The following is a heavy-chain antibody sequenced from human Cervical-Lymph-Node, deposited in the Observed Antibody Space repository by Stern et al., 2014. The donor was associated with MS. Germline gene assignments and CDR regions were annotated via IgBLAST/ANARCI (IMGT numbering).Heavy chain of an antibody. V-gene: IGHV1-46*01. CDR1: GYTFIRYY. Sequence: VQLVQSGAPVKKPGASVKVSCKGSGYTFIRYYIQWVRQAPGQGLEWMGIVNANGGSARYAQKFQGRVTMASDTSTSTVSMELSSLRSEDTAVYYCATLYDSSGNYGMEVWGQGTTVIVSS. CDR3: ATLYDSSGNYGMEV. D-gene: IGHD5/OR15-5a*01. J-gene: IGHJ6*02. CDR2: VNANGGSA.